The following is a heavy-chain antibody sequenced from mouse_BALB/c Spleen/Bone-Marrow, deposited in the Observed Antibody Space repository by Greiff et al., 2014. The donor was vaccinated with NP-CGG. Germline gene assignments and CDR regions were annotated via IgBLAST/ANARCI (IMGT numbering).Heavy chain of an antibody. J-gene: IGHJ3*01. V-gene: IGHV1S29*02. CDR1: GYTFTDHN. CDR2: IYPYNGGT. CDR3: SSPYGNYGAWFAY. D-gene: IGHD2-1*01. Sequence: VQLKESGPELVKPGAPVKISCKASGYTFTDHNMHWVKQSHGKSLEWIGYIYPYNGGTAYNQKFKSKATLTVDNSSSTAYMELRSLTSEDSAVYYCSSPYGNYGAWFAYWGQGTLVTVSA.